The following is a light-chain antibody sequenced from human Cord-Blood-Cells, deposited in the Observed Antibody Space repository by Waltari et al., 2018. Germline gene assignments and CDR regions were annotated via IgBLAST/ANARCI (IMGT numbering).Light chain of an antibody. V-gene: IGKV2-28*01. Sequence: DIVMTQCPLSLPVTPGEPASISCRSCQSLLHSNGYNYLDWYLQKPGQSPQLLIYLGSNRASGVPDRFSGSGSGTDFTLKISRVEAEDVGVYYCMQALQTPRYTFGQGTKLEIK. CDR2: LGS. J-gene: IGKJ2*01. CDR3: MQALQTPRYT. CDR1: QSLLHSNGYNY.